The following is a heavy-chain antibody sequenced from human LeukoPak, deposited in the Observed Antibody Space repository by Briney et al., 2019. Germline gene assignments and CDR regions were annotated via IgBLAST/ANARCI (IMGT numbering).Heavy chain of an antibody. D-gene: IGHD3-3*01. V-gene: IGHV3-48*01. CDR2: ISSSSSTI. Sequence: LTGGSLRLSCAASGFTFSSYSMNWVRQAPGKGLEWVSYISSSSSTIYYADSVKGRFTISRDNAKNSLYLQMNSLRAEDTAVYYCARESRFLEWLYHPHFDYWGQGTLVTVSS. CDR3: ARESRFLEWLYHPHFDY. CDR1: GFTFSSYS. J-gene: IGHJ4*02.